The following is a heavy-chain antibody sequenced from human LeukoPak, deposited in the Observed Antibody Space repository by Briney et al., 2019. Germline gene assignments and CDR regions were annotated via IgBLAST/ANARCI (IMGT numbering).Heavy chain of an antibody. CDR2: IIPIFGTA. V-gene: IGHV1-69*13. CDR1: GGTFSSYA. Sequence: EASVKVSCKASGGTFSSYAISWVRQAPGQGLEWMGGIIPIFGTANYAQKFQGRVTITADESTSTAYMELSSLRYEDTAVYYCARDAYSGYDFDYWGQGTLVTVSS. J-gene: IGHJ4*02. D-gene: IGHD5-12*01. CDR3: ARDAYSGYDFDY.